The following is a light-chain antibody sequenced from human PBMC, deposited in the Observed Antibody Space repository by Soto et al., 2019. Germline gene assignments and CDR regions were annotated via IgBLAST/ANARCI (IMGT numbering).Light chain of an antibody. CDR1: QDIRKY. CDR2: DAS. V-gene: IGKV1-33*01. CDR3: QQYDNLPLI. Sequence: IQMTQSPSSLSASVGDRVTITCQATQDIRKYSNWYQQKPGKAPKLLIYDASSLETGVPSRFSGSGSGTDFTLTISSLQPEDFATYYCQQYDNLPLIFGQGTRLDIK. J-gene: IGKJ5*01.